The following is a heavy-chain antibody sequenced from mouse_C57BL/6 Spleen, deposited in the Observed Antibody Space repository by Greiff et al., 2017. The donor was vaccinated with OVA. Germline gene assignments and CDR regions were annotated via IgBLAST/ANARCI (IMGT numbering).Heavy chain of an antibody. V-gene: IGHV5-6*01. J-gene: IGHJ4*01. Sequence: DVQLVESGGDLVKPGGSLKLSCAASGFTFSSYGMSWVRQTPDKRLEWVATISSGGSYTYYPDSVKGRFTISRDNAKNTLYLQMSSLKSEDTAMYYCARQDVTTVVAPYYAMDYWGQGTSVTVSS. CDR2: ISSGGSYT. D-gene: IGHD1-1*01. CDR3: ARQDVTTVVAPYYAMDY. CDR1: GFTFSSYG.